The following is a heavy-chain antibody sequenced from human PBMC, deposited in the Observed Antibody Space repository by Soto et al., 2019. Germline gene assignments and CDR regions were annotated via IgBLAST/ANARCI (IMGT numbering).Heavy chain of an antibody. J-gene: IGHJ4*02. D-gene: IGHD3-10*01. V-gene: IGHV4-59*08. CDR3: ARRYYRYFDY. CDR1: GGSISSYY. CDR2: IYYSGST. Sequence: QVQLQESGPGLVKPSETLSLTCTVSGGSISSYYWSGIRQPPGKGLEWIGYIYYSGSTNYNPSLKSRFTISVDTSKNQFSLKLSSVTAADTAVYYCARRYYRYFDYWGQGTLVTVSS.